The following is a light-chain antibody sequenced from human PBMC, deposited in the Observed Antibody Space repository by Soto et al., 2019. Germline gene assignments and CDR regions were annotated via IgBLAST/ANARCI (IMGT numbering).Light chain of an antibody. J-gene: IGKJ1*01. CDR3: QHYSASSPWA. V-gene: IGKV1-5*03. CDR1: PSGSSW. CDR2: RAS. Sequence: DIQMTQSPSTLYASVGDRVTIACRSIPSGSSWLACFQKKPGKATHVLIFRASGFNSGVPSRFSGSGSGTAFTLAICSAQADDFATYYCQHYSASSPWAFGQGTKVDI.